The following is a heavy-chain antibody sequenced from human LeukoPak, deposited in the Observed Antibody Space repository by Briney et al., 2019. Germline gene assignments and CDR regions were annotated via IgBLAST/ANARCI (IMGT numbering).Heavy chain of an antibody. V-gene: IGHV1-18*01. CDR2: ISAYNGNT. CDR1: GYTFTSYG. Sequence: ASVKVSYKASGYTFTSYGISWVRQAPGQGLEWMGWISAYNGNTNYAQKLQGRVTMTTDTSTSTAYMELRSLRSDDTAVYYCAREAWIQPRMVIKEVAKDYYYYYGMDVWGQGTTVTVSS. D-gene: IGHD5-18*01. CDR3: AREAWIQPRMVIKEVAKDYYYYYGMDV. J-gene: IGHJ6*02.